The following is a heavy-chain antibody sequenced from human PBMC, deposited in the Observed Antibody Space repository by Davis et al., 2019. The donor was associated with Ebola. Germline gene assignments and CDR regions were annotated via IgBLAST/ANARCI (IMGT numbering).Heavy chain of an antibody. Sequence: ASVTVSCQASGYTFTSYGISWVRQAPGQALEWMGWISAYNDNTNYAQKLQGRVTITADKSTSTAYMELSSLRSEDTAVYYCARYTPPDFWSGYYFDYWGQGTLVTVSS. D-gene: IGHD3-3*01. CDR2: ISAYNDNT. V-gene: IGHV1-18*01. J-gene: IGHJ4*02. CDR3: ARYTPPDFWSGYYFDY. CDR1: GYTFTSYG.